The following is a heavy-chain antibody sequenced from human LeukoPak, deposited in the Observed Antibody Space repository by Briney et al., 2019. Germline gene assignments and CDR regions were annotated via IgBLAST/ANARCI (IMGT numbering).Heavy chain of an antibody. CDR3: ARDLKRGYSSGRYSWGTGSSNDY. J-gene: IGHJ4*02. CDR1: GYTFTNYH. CDR2: ISGYNGNT. Sequence: GASVTVSFKASGYTFTNYHITWVRQAPGQGLEWMGWISGYNGNTNYAQKLQGRVTMTTDTSTSTAYMELRSLRSDDTAVYYCARDLKRGYSSGRYSWGTGSSNDYWGQGTLVTVSS. D-gene: IGHD6-19*01. V-gene: IGHV1-18*01.